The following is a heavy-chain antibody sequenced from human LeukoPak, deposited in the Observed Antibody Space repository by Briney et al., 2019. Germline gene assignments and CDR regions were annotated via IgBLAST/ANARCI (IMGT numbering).Heavy chain of an antibody. CDR1: GFTFSSYW. D-gene: IGHD4-17*01. V-gene: IGHV3-74*01. Sequence: GGSLRLSCTASGFTFSSYWMHWVRQAPGKGLVWVSRINSDGSTTTYADSVKGRFTISRDNAKNTLYLQMNSLRVEDTAVYYCARDVRPIYGDYVPFDPWGQGTLVTVSS. J-gene: IGHJ5*02. CDR2: INSDGSTT. CDR3: ARDVRPIYGDYVPFDP.